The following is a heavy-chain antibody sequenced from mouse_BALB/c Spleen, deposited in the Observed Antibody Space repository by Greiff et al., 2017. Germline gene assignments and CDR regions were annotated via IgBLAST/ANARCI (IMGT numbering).Heavy chain of an antibody. D-gene: IGHD1-1*01. V-gene: IGHV1-87*01. CDR2: IYPGDGDT. J-gene: IGHJ2*01. CDR3: AREDGGYYFDN. CDR1: GYTFTSYW. Sequence: QVQLQQSGAELARPGASVKLSCKASGYTFTSYWMQWVQQRPGQGLEWIGAIYPGDGDTRYTQKFKGKATLTADKSSSTAYMQLSSLASEDSAVDDCAREDGGYYFDNWGQGTTLTVSS.